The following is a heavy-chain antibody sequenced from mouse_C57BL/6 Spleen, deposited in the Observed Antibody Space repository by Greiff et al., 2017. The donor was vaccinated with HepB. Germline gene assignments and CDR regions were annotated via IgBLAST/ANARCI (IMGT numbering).Heavy chain of an antibody. D-gene: IGHD1-1*01. J-gene: IGHJ4*01. Sequence: QVQLKQPGAELVMPGASVKLSCKASGYTFTSYWMHWVKQRPGQGLEWIGEIDPSDSYTNYNQKFKGKSTLTVDKSSSTAYMQLSSLTSEDSAVYYCARRGDYYGSSYYAMDYWGQGTSVTVSS. V-gene: IGHV1-69*01. CDR3: ARRGDYYGSSYYAMDY. CDR2: IDPSDSYT. CDR1: GYTFTSYW.